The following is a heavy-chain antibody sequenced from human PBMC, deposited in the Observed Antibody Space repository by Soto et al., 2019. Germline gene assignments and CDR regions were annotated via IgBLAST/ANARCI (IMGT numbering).Heavy chain of an antibody. CDR2: IDPSDSYT. J-gene: IGHJ6*02. Sequence: GESLKISCKGSGYSFTSYWISGGLRMPGKGRELLAVIDPSDSYTNYSPSFQGHVTISADKSISTAYLQWSSLKASDTAMYYCASTYYDSDYYYYGMDVWGQGTTVTVSS. CDR3: ASTYYDSDYYYYGMDV. CDR1: GYSFTSYW. D-gene: IGHD3-3*01. V-gene: IGHV5-10-1*01.